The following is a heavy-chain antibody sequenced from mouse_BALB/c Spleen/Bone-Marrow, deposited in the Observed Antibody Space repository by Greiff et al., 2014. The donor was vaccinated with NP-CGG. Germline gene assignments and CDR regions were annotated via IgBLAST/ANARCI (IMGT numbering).Heavy chain of an antibody. D-gene: IGHD3-3*01. CDR3: EGDVGY. V-gene: IGHV1-77*01. CDR1: GYTFTDYV. Sequence: QVQLKESGPELVKPGASVKMSCKASGYTFTDYVISWVKQRTGQALEWIGEIYPGSGSTYYNEKFKGKATLTADKSSNTAYMQLSSLTSEDSAVYFCEGDVGYWGQGTTLTVSS. J-gene: IGHJ2*01. CDR2: IYPGSGST.